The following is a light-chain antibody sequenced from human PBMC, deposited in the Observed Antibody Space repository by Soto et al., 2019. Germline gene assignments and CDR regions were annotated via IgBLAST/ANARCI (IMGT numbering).Light chain of an antibody. CDR1: SSNIGGNS. Sequence: QSVLTQPPSVSAAPGQKVTISCSGSSSNIGGNSVSWYQQLPGTAPKFLIYDDNKRPSGIPDRFSGSKSGTSATLGITGFQTGDEADYYCGSWDSSLSAYVFGTGTKGTVL. J-gene: IGLJ1*01. V-gene: IGLV1-51*01. CDR2: DDN. CDR3: GSWDSSLSAYV.